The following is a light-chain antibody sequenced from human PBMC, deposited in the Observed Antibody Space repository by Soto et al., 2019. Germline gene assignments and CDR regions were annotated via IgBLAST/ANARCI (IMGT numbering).Light chain of an antibody. CDR2: SNN. J-gene: IGLJ1*01. Sequence: QSVLTQPPSASGTPGQRVTISCSGSSSNIGSNPVNWYQQLPGTTPKLLIYSNNQRPSGVPDRFSGSKSGTSASLAISGLQSGVDSVYYCAAWNDSLDAHVFPPVSKVPVL. CDR1: SSNIGSNP. CDR3: AAWNDSLDAHV. V-gene: IGLV1-44*01.